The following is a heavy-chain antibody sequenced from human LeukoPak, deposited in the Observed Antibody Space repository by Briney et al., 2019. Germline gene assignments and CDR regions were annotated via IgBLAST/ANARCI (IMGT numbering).Heavy chain of an antibody. D-gene: IGHD4-17*01. CDR2: IWYDGGNK. CDR3: ARDLTVYGDYYFDY. V-gene: IGHV3-33*01. Sequence: GGSLRLSCAASGFSLSSYAMHWVRRAPGKGLEWVAVIWYDGGNKYYADSVKGRFTISRDNSKNTLYLEMNSLRAEDTAVCYCARDLTVYGDYYFDYWGQGTLVTVSS. J-gene: IGHJ4*02. CDR1: GFSLSSYA.